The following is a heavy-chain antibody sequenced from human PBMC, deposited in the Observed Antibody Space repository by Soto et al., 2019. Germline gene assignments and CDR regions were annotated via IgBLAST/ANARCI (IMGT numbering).Heavy chain of an antibody. J-gene: IGHJ6*04. CDR2: IIPIFGTA. CDR1: GGTFSSYA. V-gene: IGHV1-69*13. Sequence: GASVKVSCKASGGTFSSYAISWVRPAPLQGLEWMVGIIPIFGTANYAQKFQGRVTITADESTSTAYMELSSLRSEDTAVYYCARAYPGINWQQLVPYGMDVGGKGTTVTVS. CDR3: ARAYPGINWQQLVPYGMDV. D-gene: IGHD6-6*01.